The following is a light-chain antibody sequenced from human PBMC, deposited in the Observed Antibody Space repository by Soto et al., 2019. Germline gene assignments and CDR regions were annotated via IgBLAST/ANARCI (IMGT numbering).Light chain of an antibody. CDR1: QGISSA. J-gene: IGKJ3*01. CDR2: DAS. Sequence: AIQLTQSPSSLSASVGDRVTITCRASQGISSALAWYQQKPGKAPKLLIYDASSLESGVPSRFSGSGSGTDFTLTISSLQPDDFATYCCQQFNSYLFTFGPGTKVDIK. V-gene: IGKV1-13*02. CDR3: QQFNSYLFT.